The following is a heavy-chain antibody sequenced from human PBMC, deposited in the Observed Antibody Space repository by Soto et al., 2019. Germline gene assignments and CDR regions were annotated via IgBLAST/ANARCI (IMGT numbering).Heavy chain of an antibody. V-gene: IGHV3-33*01. CDR2: IWYDGSNK. D-gene: IGHD2-15*01. CDR1: GFTFSSYG. Sequence: PGGSLRLSCAASGFTFSSYGMHWVRQAPGKGLEWVAVIWYDGSNKYYADSVKGRFTISRDNSKNTLYLQMNSLRAEDTAVYYCARVAGSPYYGMDVWGQGTTVTVSS. CDR3: ARVAGSPYYGMDV. J-gene: IGHJ6*02.